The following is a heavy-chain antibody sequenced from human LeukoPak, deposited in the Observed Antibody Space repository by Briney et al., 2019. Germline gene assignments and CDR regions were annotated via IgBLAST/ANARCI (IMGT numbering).Heavy chain of an antibody. Sequence: PGGSLRLSCAASGFTFSTYWMTWGRQAPGKGPEWVANIKEDGSATYYVDSVKGRFTISRDNAKKSLYLQMNSLRAEDTAVYYCARDSPGYLAYDSWGQGTLVTVSS. CDR1: GFTFSTYW. CDR2: IKEDGSAT. CDR3: ARDSPGYLAYDS. V-gene: IGHV3-7*04. J-gene: IGHJ4*02. D-gene: IGHD1-1*01.